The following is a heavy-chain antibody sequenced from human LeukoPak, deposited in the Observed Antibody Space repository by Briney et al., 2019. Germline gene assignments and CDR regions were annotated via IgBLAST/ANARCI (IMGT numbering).Heavy chain of an antibody. CDR3: ARHGDSSSWYYFDY. V-gene: IGHV4-38-2*01. CDR1: GYSISSGYY. CDR2: IYHSGST. J-gene: IGHJ4*02. Sequence: PSETLSLTCAVSGYSISSGYYWGWIRQPPGKGLEWMGSIYHSGSTYYNPSIKSRGTISVDTSKNQFSLKVTSVTAADTAVYYCARHGDSSSWYYFDYWGQGTLVTVSS. D-gene: IGHD6-13*01.